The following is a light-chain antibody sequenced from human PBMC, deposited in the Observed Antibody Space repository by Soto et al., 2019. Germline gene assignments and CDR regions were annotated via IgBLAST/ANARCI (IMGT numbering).Light chain of an antibody. Sequence: QAVLTEPPAVSVSPGQSVTISCTGTSTDFVSYNRVSWYQQPPGTAPKLIIYEASNRPSGVPDRFSGSKSGNTASLTISGLQAADEADYYCSLYTSENTYVFGPGTKVT. V-gene: IGLV2-18*01. CDR1: STDFVSYNR. CDR2: EAS. CDR3: SLYTSENTYV. J-gene: IGLJ1*01.